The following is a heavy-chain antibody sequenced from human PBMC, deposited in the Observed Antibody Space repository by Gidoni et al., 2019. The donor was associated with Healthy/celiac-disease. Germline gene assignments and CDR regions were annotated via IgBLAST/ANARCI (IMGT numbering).Heavy chain of an antibody. D-gene: IGHD2-21*02. V-gene: IGHV3-23*01. J-gene: IGHJ4*02. CDR3: AKVVGGNLRYYFDY. Sequence: EVQLLESGGGLVQPGGSLRLSCASSGFTFSSYAMSWVRQAPGKGLEWVSAIRGSGGSTYYADSVKGRFTISRDNSKNTLYLQMNSLRAEDTAVYYCAKVVGGNLRYYFDYWGQGTLVTVSS. CDR2: IRGSGGST. CDR1: GFTFSSYA.